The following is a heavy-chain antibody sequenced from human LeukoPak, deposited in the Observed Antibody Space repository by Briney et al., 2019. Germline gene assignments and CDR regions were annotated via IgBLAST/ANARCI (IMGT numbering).Heavy chain of an antibody. Sequence: ASVKVSCKASGYTFTSYGISWVRQAPGQGLEWMGWISAYNGNTNYAQKLQGRVTMTTDTSTSTAHMELRSLRSDDTAVYYCARDSFDFWSGYGFDPWGQGTLVTVSS. V-gene: IGHV1-18*01. J-gene: IGHJ5*02. CDR3: ARDSFDFWSGYGFDP. D-gene: IGHD3-3*01. CDR2: ISAYNGNT. CDR1: GYTFTSYG.